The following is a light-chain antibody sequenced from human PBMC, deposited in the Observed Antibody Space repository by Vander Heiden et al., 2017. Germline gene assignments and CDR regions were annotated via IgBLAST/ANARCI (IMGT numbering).Light chain of an antibody. V-gene: IGLV3-1*01. Sequence: SYSLPQHPSVSVSPGQTASITCSGDKLGDKYACWYQQKPGQSPVLVIYQDSKRPSGIPERFSGSNSGNTATLTISGTQAMDEADYYCQAWDSSTWVFGGGTKLTVL. CDR2: QDS. CDR1: KLGDKY. CDR3: QAWDSSTWV. J-gene: IGLJ3*02.